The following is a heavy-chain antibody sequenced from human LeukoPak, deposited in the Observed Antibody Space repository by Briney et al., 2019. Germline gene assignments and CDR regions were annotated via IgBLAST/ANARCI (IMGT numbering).Heavy chain of an antibody. CDR1: GGSNSSYY. D-gene: IGHD1-14*01. CDR3: ARGDRANY. J-gene: IGHJ4*02. Sequence: SETLSLTCTVSGGSNSSYYWSWIRQPPGKGLEWIGYIYYSGRTNYNPSLKSRVTISVDTSKNQFSLKLSSVTAADTAVYYCARGDRANYWGQGTLVTVSS. CDR2: IYYSGRT. V-gene: IGHV4-59*01.